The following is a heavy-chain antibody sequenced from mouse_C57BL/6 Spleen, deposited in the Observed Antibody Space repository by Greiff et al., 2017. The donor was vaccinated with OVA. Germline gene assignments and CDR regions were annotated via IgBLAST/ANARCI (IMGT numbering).Heavy chain of an antibody. CDR3: ARPGIYWYFDV. V-gene: IGHV5-17*01. CDR2: ISSGSSTI. Sequence: EVQLMESGGGLVKPGGSLKLSCAASGFTFSDYGMHWVRQAPEKGLEWVAYISSGSSTIYYADTVKGRFTISRDNAKNTLFLQMTSLRSEDTAMYYCARPGIYWYFDVWGTGTTVTVSS. J-gene: IGHJ1*03. CDR1: GFTFSDYG.